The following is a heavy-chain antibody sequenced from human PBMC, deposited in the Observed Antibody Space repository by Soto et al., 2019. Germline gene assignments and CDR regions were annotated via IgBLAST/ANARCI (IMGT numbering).Heavy chain of an antibody. CDR2: IYKSATT. Sequence: SETLSLTCTVSGDSISNLDYFWAWIRQPPGQALEYIGYIYKSATTYYNPSFESRVAISVDTSKSQFSLNVTSVTAADTAVYYCARLSRWSYDSRGHHAYCGQGTLVPGSS. J-gene: IGHJ1*01. CDR1: GDSISNLDYF. CDR3: ARLSRWSYDSRGHHAY. D-gene: IGHD3-22*01. V-gene: IGHV4-30-4*01.